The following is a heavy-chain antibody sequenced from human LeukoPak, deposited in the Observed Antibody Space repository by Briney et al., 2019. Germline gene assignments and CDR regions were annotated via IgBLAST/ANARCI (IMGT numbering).Heavy chain of an antibody. V-gene: IGHV3-23*01. CDR3: AKVGDIVVVPAATPLYYFDY. D-gene: IGHD2-2*01. CDR2: ISGSGGST. J-gene: IGHJ4*02. CDR1: GGSISGYY. Sequence: ETLSLTCTVSGGSISGYYWSWVRQAPGKGLEWVSAISGSGGSTYYADSVKGRFTTSRDNSKNTLYLQMNSLRAEDTAVYYCAKVGDIVVVPAATPLYYFDYWGQGTLVTVSS.